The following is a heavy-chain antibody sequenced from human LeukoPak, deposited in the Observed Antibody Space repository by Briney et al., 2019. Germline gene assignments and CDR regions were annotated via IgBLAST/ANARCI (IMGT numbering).Heavy chain of an antibody. CDR3: ASYGSKLGDAFDI. J-gene: IGHJ3*02. V-gene: IGHV4-39*07. Sequence: PSETLSLTCTVSGGSISSSSYYWGWIRQPPGKGLEWIGSIYYSGSTYYNPSLKSRVTISVDTSKNQFSLKLSSVTAADTAVYYCASYGSKLGDAFDIWGQGTMVTVSS. CDR2: IYYSGST. D-gene: IGHD6-13*01. CDR1: GGSISSSSYY.